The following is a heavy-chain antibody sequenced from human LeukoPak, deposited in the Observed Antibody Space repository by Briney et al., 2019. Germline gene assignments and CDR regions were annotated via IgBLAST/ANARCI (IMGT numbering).Heavy chain of an antibody. CDR2: ISFDGTYK. CDR3: AREAGGIGTSCYEY. CDR1: GFTFNTSL. D-gene: IGHD2-2*01. J-gene: IGHJ4*02. Sequence: GTSLRLSCAASGFTFNTSLMRWVRQAPGKGLEWVALISFDGTYKYHTDSLKGRFTISRDNSKNTVYLQMNSLRTDDTAIYYCAREAGGIGTSCYEYWGQGTLVTVSS. V-gene: IGHV3-30*03.